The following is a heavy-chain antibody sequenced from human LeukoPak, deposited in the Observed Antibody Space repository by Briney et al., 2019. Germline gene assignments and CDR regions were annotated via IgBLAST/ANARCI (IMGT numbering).Heavy chain of an antibody. CDR2: IWYDGSNK. CDR1: RFTFSSSG. CDR3: ARDISGYYYFDY. D-gene: IGHD3-22*01. J-gene: IGHJ4*02. V-gene: IGHV3-33*08. Sequence: GGSLRLSCAASRFTFSSSGMHWVRQAPGKGLEWVAVIWYDGSNKYHADSVKGRFIISRDNSKNTLYLQMNSLGAEDTAVYYCARDISGYYYFDYWGQGTLVTVSS.